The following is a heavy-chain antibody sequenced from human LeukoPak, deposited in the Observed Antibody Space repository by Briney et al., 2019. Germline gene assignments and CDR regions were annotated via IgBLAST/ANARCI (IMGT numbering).Heavy chain of an antibody. D-gene: IGHD2-8*01. CDR1: GLTFTSHS. Sequence: GGSLRLSYAPSGLTFTSHSMSCVRQAPGKGRGWVSDISGSGGSTYYADSVKGRFTISRDNSKNTLYLQMNSLRAAETAVYYCAKDISRVFLHRNWFDPWGQGTLVTVSS. CDR3: AKDISRVFLHRNWFDP. V-gene: IGHV3-23*01. J-gene: IGHJ5*02. CDR2: ISGSGGST.